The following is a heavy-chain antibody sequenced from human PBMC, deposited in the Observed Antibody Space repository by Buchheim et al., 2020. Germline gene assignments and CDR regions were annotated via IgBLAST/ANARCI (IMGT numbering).Heavy chain of an antibody. CDR2: ISSSTTTI. J-gene: IGHJ4*02. Sequence: EIQLVESGGDLVQPGGSLRLSCAASGFTFSSYAMNWVRQGPGKGLEWIEYISSSTTTIYYADSVEGRFTVSRDNDRNSLYLLMDSLRDEDTAVYYCARDRLGGGFWGQGTL. CDR1: GFTFSSYA. CDR3: ARDRLGGGF. V-gene: IGHV3-48*02. D-gene: IGHD6-25*01.